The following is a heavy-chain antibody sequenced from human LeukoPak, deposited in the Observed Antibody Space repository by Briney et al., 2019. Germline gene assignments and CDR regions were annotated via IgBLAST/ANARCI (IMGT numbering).Heavy chain of an antibody. J-gene: IGHJ4*02. CDR1: GFTFSSYS. D-gene: IGHD3-10*01. CDR3: ARGLWFGEFSY. V-gene: IGHV3-48*04. Sequence: GSLRLSCAASGFTFSSYSMNWVRQAPGKGLEWVSYISSSSSTIYYADSVKGRFTISRDNAKNSLYLQMNSLRAEDTAVYYCARGLWFGEFSYWGQGTLVTVSS. CDR2: ISSSSSTI.